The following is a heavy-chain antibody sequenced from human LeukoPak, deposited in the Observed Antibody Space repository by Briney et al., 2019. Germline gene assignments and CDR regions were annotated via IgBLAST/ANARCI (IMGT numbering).Heavy chain of an antibody. Sequence: SETLSLTCAVYGGSFSGYYWSWIRQPPGKGLEWIGEINHSGSTNYNPSLKSRVTISVDTSKNQFSLKLSSVTAADTAVYYCARSNGEYDSSGYAYYWYFDLWGRGTLVTVSS. J-gene: IGHJ2*01. D-gene: IGHD3-22*01. V-gene: IGHV4-34*01. CDR2: INHSGST. CDR3: ARSNGEYDSSGYAYYWYFDL. CDR1: GGSFSGYY.